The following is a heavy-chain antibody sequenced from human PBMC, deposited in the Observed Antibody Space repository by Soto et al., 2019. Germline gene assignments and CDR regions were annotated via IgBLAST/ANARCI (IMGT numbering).Heavy chain of an antibody. V-gene: IGHV3-72*01. J-gene: IGHJ4*02. Sequence: VGSLRLSCEGSGFTFSDHYMDWVRQAPGKGLEWLGRIRNKPNGHTTAYAASVKGRFTISRDDSKNLVYLQMNSLKSEDTALFYCSTTVIADPLFEYWGQGTLVTVSS. CDR3: STTVIADPLFEY. D-gene: IGHD2-21*01. CDR2: IRNKPNGHTT. CDR1: GFTFSDHY.